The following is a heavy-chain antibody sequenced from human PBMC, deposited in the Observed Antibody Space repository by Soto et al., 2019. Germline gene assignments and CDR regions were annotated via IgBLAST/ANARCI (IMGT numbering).Heavy chain of an antibody. D-gene: IGHD3-22*01. J-gene: IGHJ2*01. CDR2: IIPIFGTA. Sequence: QVPLVQSGAEVKNPGSSVKVSCKASGGTFSSYAISWVRQAPGQGLEWMGGIIPIFGTANYAQKFQGRVTITADESTSTAYRELSSLRSEDTAVYYCASTTYDSSGYSGGYFDLWGRGTLVPVSS. CDR3: ASTTYDSSGYSGGYFDL. V-gene: IGHV1-69*01. CDR1: GGTFSSYA.